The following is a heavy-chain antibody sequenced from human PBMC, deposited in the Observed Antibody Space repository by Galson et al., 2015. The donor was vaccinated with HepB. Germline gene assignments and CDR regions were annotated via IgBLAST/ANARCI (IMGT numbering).Heavy chain of an antibody. CDR2: ISASGNT. J-gene: IGHJ4*02. CDR3: ASRDTPKDYFDY. D-gene: IGHD5-18*01. V-gene: IGHV3-23*01. CDR1: GFTFSSYA. Sequence: SLRLSCAASGFTFSSYAMTWVRQAPGKGLEWVSSISASGNTFYAGSVKGRFTISRDNSKNTLYLQMNSLRAEDTAIYYCASRDTPKDYFDYWGQGTLVTVSS.